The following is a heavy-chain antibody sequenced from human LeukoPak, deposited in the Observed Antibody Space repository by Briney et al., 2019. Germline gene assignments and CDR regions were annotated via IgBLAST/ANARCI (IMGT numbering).Heavy chain of an antibody. Sequence: GTSLRLSCAPSGFTFRGYGMHWVRQAPGKGVEWVGDISDYGRDQKYADSVKGRFTISRDHSKDTLYLQMNSLRDEDTAVYYCAKRPSDYGDYVTYFDYWGQGTLVTVSS. CDR3: AKRPSDYGDYVTYFDY. D-gene: IGHD4-17*01. CDR2: ISDYGRDQ. CDR1: GFTFRGYG. V-gene: IGHV3-30*18. J-gene: IGHJ4*02.